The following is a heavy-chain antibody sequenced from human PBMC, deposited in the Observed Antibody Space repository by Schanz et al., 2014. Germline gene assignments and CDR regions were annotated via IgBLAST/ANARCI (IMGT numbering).Heavy chain of an antibody. Sequence: VQLVESGGGVVQPGRSLRLSCAASGFTFSTHAMHWVRQAPGKGLEWVALVSSDGNNDYYTDSVKGRFTISRDNAKNSLYLQMDSLRAEDTAVYYCAKQHIVRGVIYLNWFDSWGQGTLVTVSS. J-gene: IGHJ5*01. CDR1: GFTFSTHA. CDR3: AKQHIVRGVIYLNWFDS. CDR2: VSSDGNND. D-gene: IGHD3-10*01. V-gene: IGHV3-30*18.